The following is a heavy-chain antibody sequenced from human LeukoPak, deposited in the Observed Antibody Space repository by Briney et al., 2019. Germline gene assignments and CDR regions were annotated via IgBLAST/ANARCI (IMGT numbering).Heavy chain of an antibody. Sequence: GGPLRLSCAASGFTFGSYALHWVRQAPGKGLEWVAFISYHGKSENYADSVKGRFTISRDISKNMLYLQMNSLRPEDTAVYYCARDSVTTGFYFDYWGQGTLVTVSS. CDR2: ISYHGKSE. J-gene: IGHJ4*02. CDR1: GFTFGSYA. D-gene: IGHD4-17*01. CDR3: ARDSVTTGFYFDY. V-gene: IGHV3-30*04.